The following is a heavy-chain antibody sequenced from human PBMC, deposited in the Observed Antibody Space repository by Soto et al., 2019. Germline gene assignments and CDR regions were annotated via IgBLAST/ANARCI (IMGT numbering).Heavy chain of an antibody. Sequence: PSETLSFTCAISGDSIGNFYWSWIRQPAGKGLESLGRLSASGRTNYSPSLQSRVTMSLDRSKNRFSLRLTSVSAADTAVYFCARGMGRYFDLWGRGTLVTVS. CDR2: LSASGRT. V-gene: IGHV4-4*07. D-gene: IGHD2-8*01. J-gene: IGHJ2*01. CDR1: GDSIGNFY. CDR3: ARGMGRYFDL.